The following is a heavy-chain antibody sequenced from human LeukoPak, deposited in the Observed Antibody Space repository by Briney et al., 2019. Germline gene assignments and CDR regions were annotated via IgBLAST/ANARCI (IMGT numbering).Heavy chain of an antibody. J-gene: IGHJ3*02. V-gene: IGHV4-34*01. D-gene: IGHD4/OR15-4a*01. CDR1: GGSFSGYY. Sequence: SETLSLTCAVYGGSFSGYYWSWIRQPPGKGLEWIGEINHSGSTNYNPSLKRRVTISVDTSKNQFSLKLSSVTDADTAVYYCARGAGLWWLRGNAFDIWGQGTMVTVSS. CDR3: ARGAGLWWLRGNAFDI. CDR2: INHSGST.